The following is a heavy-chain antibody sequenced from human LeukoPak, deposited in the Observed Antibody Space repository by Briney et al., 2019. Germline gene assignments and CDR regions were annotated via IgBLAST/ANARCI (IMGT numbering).Heavy chain of an antibody. Sequence: PGGSLRLSCAASGXTFSTYNMNWVRQAPGKGLEWVSNISSSSSTIYYADSVKGRFTISRDNAKNSLYLQMNSLRDEDTAVYYCARVSTTFDYWGQGTLVTVSS. D-gene: IGHD2-2*01. CDR1: GXTFSTYN. V-gene: IGHV3-48*02. J-gene: IGHJ4*02. CDR2: ISSSSSTI. CDR3: ARVSTTFDY.